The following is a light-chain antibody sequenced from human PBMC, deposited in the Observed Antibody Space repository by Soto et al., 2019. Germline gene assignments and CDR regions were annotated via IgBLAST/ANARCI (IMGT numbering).Light chain of an antibody. J-gene: IGKJ1*01. Sequence: EILFTQSPVTLSLSPGERAALSCRASQNVRGYLALYQQKPGQAPRLLIYDASNRATGIPARFSGSGSGTDFTLTISSLEPEDSAVYYCQQNLGVHTFGQGTKVDIK. CDR2: DAS. V-gene: IGKV3-11*01. CDR1: QNVRGY. CDR3: QQNLGVHT.